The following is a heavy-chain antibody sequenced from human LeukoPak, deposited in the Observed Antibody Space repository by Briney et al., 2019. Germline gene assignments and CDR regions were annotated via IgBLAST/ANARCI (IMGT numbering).Heavy chain of an antibody. V-gene: IGHV3-21*01. Sequence: PGGSLRLSCAASGFTFSSYSMNWVRQAPGKGLEWVSSISSSSSYIYYADSVKGRFTISRDNAKNSLYLQMNSLRAEDTAVYYCARGRLSSWYIFIQDWFDPWGQGTLVTVSS. CDR2: ISSSSSYI. J-gene: IGHJ5*02. CDR1: GFTFSSYS. D-gene: IGHD6-13*01. CDR3: ARGRLSSWYIFIQDWFDP.